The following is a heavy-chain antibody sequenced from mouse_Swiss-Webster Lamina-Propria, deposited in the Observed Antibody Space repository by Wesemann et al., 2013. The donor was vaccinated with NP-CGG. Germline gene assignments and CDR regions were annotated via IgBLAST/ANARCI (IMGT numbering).Heavy chain of an antibody. J-gene: IGHJ2*01. CDR2: ISYSGST. CDR3: ARYRNWVFDY. D-gene: IGHD4-1*01. V-gene: IGHV3-2*02. Sequence: WMGYISYSGSTSYNPSLKSRISITRDTSKNQYYLQLNSVTTEDTATYYCARYRNWVFDYWGQGTTLTVSS.